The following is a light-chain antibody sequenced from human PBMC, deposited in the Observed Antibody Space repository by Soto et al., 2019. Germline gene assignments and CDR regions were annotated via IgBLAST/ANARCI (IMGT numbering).Light chain of an antibody. Sequence: EIVLTQSPGTLSLSPGERATLSCRASQSVTSSYLAWYQQKSGQAPRPLIYSASNRATGISDRYSGSGSWTDFTLNIGRLEPEYFAVYYCQQYGSSLWTVGEGTKVEFK. V-gene: IGKV3-20*01. J-gene: IGKJ1*01. CDR1: QSVTSSY. CDR3: QQYGSSLWT. CDR2: SAS.